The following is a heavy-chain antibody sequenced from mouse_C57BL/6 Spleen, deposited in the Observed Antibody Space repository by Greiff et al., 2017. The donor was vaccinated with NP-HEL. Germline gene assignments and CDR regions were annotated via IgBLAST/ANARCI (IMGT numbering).Heavy chain of an antibody. CDR2: LHPSASDT. CDR1: SYTFTSYW. V-gene: IGHV1-74*01. Sequence: QVQLQQPGAELVKPGASVKVSCKASSYTFTSYWMHWVKQRPGQGLEWIGRLHPSASDTNYNQKFKGKATLTVDKSSSTAYMQLSSLTSEDSAVYYCAMGITTVVVDDWGQGTTLTVSS. J-gene: IGHJ2*01. CDR3: AMGITTVVVDD. D-gene: IGHD1-1*01.